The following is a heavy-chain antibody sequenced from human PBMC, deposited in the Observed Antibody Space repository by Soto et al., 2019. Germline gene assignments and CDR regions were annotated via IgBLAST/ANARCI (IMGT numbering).Heavy chain of an antibody. CDR2: IIPLFGKR. D-gene: IGHD3-22*01. V-gene: IGHV1-69*01. J-gene: IGHJ4*02. CDR1: GGSFINSA. CDR3: ARGPDSSDYYYFY. Sequence: QVKLVQSGAEGKKPGSSLKFSCKAPGGSFINSAISWVRQAPGQGLEGMGGIIPLFGKRNYAQKFQGRVTITADESTSTAYMELSSLRSEDTAVYYCARGPDSSDYYYFYWGQGTLVTVSS.